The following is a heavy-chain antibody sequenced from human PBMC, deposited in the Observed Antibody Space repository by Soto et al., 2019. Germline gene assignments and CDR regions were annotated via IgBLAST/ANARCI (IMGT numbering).Heavy chain of an antibody. CDR1: GFTFSSYA. J-gene: IGHJ1*01. Sequence: GGSLRLSCAASGFTFSSYAMSWVRQAPGKGLEWVSAISGSGGSTYYADSVKGRFTISRDNSKNSLYLQMNSLRAEDTAVYYCARDQGCSGGTCYSYFQLWGQGTLVTVSS. CDR3: ARDQGCSGGTCYSYFQL. CDR2: ISGSGGST. D-gene: IGHD2-15*01. V-gene: IGHV3-23*01.